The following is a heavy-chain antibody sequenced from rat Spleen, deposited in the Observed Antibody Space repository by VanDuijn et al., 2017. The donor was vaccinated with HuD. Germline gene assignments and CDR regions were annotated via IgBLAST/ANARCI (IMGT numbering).Heavy chain of an antibody. CDR1: GFSLTDYS. CDR3: SRSHPGVMDA. V-gene: IGHV2-19*01. CDR2: IWGDGST. J-gene: IGHJ4*01. Sequence: VQLKESGPGLVQPSQTLSLTCTVSGFSLTDYSVHWVRQPPGKGLERMGGIWGDGSTDYNSALKSRLSISRDTSKSQVFLKMNSLQTEDTAIYFCSRSHPGVMDAWGQGTSVTVSS. D-gene: IGHD3-2*01.